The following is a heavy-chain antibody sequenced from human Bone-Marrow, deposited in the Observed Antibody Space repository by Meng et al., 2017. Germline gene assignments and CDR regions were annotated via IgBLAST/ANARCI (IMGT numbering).Heavy chain of an antibody. CDR1: GGSITSASW. Sequence: QVQLQESGPGEVKPSGTLSLTCAVSGGSITSASWWSWVRQPPGKGLEWIGEIHLNGRPNYNPSLKSRVTISIDKSENHFSLKLTSVTAADTALYYCAREGVPYVPGDLWGQGTLVTVLL. CDR2: IHLNGRP. D-gene: IGHD2-21*01. J-gene: IGHJ4*02. V-gene: IGHV4-4*02. CDR3: AREGVPYVPGDL.